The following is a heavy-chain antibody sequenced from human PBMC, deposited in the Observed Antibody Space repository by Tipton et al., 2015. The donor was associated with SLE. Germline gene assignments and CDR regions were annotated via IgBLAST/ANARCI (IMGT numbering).Heavy chain of an antibody. CDR1: GGSISSHY. V-gene: IGHV4-38-2*02. Sequence: LRLSCTVSGGSISSHYWSWIRQPPGKGLEWIGSIYHSGSTYYNPSLKSRVTISVDTSKNQFSLKLSSVTAADTAVYYCARVPGYYDSSGPDYWGQGTLVTVSS. CDR3: ARVPGYYDSSGPDY. J-gene: IGHJ4*02. CDR2: IYHSGST. D-gene: IGHD3-22*01.